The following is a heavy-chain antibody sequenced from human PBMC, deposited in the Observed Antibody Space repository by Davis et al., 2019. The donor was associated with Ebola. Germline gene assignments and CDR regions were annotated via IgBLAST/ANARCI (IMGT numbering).Heavy chain of an antibody. Sequence: GESLKISCAASGFVFSSYVMSWVRRVPGKGLEWVSTLGTSADTYYADSVKGRFTISRDNSKNTLHLQMNSLRVEDTAIYYCAKDTSNVWFDVWGQGTMVTVSS. J-gene: IGHJ3*01. D-gene: IGHD6-19*01. CDR2: LGTSADT. CDR1: GFVFSSYV. CDR3: AKDTSNVWFDV. V-gene: IGHV3-23*01.